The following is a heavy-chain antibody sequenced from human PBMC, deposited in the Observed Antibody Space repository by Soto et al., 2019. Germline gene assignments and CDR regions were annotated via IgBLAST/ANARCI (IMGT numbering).Heavy chain of an antibody. CDR1: GYTFTGYY. J-gene: IGHJ4*02. CDR2: INPNSGGT. Sequence: ASVKVSCKASGYTFTGYYMHWVRQAPGQGLEWMGWINPNSGGTNYAQKFQGWVTMTRDTSISTAYMELSRLRSDDTAVYYCARADHICGSYRELDYWGQGTLVTVSS. V-gene: IGHV1-2*04. D-gene: IGHD3-16*02. CDR3: ARADHICGSYRELDY.